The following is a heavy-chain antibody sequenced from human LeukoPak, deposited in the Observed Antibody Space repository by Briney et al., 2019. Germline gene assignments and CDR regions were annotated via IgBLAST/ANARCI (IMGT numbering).Heavy chain of an antibody. V-gene: IGHV3-7*01. CDR3: ARDLFDY. CDR2: IKQDGSAE. CDR1: GFTISNYW. J-gene: IGHJ4*02. Sequence: GGSLRLSCAVSGFTISNYWMSWVRQAPGKGLEWVATIKQDGSAEFYVDSVKGRFTITRDSAKNSLYLQMNSLRDDDTAVYYCARDLFDYWGQGTLVTVSS.